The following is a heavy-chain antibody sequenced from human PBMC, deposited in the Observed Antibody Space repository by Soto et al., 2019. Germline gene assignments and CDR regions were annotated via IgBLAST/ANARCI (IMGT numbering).Heavy chain of an antibody. D-gene: IGHD3-3*01. Sequence: QVKLVQSRAEVKKPGSSVRVSCKASEGTFNSYVVSWVRQAPGQGLQWMGGIIPLFGTTNYAHQLEGRVTITADTSTTTAYMELSGLRPGDMAVYYCARGDTIFESSERYYHYGLDVWGQGTTVIVSS. V-gene: IGHV1-69*06. CDR1: EGTFNSYV. CDR2: IIPLFGTT. J-gene: IGHJ6*02. CDR3: ARGDTIFESSERYYHYGLDV.